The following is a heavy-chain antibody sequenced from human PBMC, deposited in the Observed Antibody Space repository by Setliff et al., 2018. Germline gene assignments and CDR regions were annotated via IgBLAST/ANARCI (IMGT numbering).Heavy chain of an antibody. Sequence: ASVKVSCKASGYTFTSYYTHWVRQAPGQGLEWMGIINPSGGSTSYAQKFQGRVTMTRDTSTSTVYMELSSLRSEDTAVYYCARDPNYYDSSGQLLGDAFDIWGQGTMVTV. V-gene: IGHV1-46*01. CDR2: INPSGGST. J-gene: IGHJ3*02. CDR1: GYTFTSYY. D-gene: IGHD3-22*01. CDR3: ARDPNYYDSSGQLLGDAFDI.